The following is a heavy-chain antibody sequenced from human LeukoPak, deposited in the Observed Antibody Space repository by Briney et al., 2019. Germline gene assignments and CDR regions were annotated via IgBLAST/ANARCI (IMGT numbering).Heavy chain of an antibody. CDR3: ARERGRDGYDY. J-gene: IGHJ4*02. V-gene: IGHV4-59*01. CDR2: IYYSGST. CDR1: GGPISSYY. Sequence: PSETLSLTCTVSGGPISSYYWSWIRQPPGKGLEWIGYIYYSGSTNYNPSLKSRVTISVDTSKNQFSLKLSSVTAADTAVYYCARERGRDGYDYWGQGTLVTVSS. D-gene: IGHD5-24*01.